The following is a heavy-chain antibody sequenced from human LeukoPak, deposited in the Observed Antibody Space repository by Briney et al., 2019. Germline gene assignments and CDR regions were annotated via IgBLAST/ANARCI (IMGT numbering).Heavy chain of an antibody. D-gene: IGHD3-9*01. CDR2: MNPNSGNT. Sequence: ASVXVSXXXXXXXFTSYDINWVRQATGQGLEWMGWMNPNSGNTGYAQKFQGRVTMTRNTSISTAYMELSSLRSEDTAVYYCARGQYYDILTGYYYYYYGMDVWGQGTTVTVSS. CDR3: ARGQYYDILTGYYYYYYGMDV. V-gene: IGHV1-8*01. CDR1: XXXFTSYD. J-gene: IGHJ6*02.